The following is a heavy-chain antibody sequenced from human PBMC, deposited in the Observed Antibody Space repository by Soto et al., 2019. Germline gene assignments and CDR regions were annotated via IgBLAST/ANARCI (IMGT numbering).Heavy chain of an antibody. CDR1: GVSISSGDYY. D-gene: IGHD3-10*01. CDR2: IYYSGST. Sequence: SEPLSLTCTVSGVSISSGDYYWSRIRQPPGKGLEWIGYIYYSGSTYYNPSLKSRVTISVDTSKNQFSLKLSSGTAADTAVYYCARVGGFGATTIDYWGQGTLVTVSS. CDR3: ARVGGFGATTIDY. V-gene: IGHV4-30-4*01. J-gene: IGHJ4*02.